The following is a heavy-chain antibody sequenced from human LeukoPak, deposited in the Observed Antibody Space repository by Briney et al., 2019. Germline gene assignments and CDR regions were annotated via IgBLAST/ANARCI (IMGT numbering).Heavy chain of an antibody. CDR2: INHRGST. D-gene: IGHD5-18*01. Sequence: PSETLSLTCGVYGGSFSGYYWSWIRQPPGKGLEWIGEINHRGSTNYNPSLKSRVTISVDTSKNQFSLKLSSVTAADTAVYYCARGRVDTAMVNRYYYYMDVWGKGTTVTVSS. CDR1: GGSFSGYY. CDR3: ARGRVDTAMVNRYYYYMDV. V-gene: IGHV4-34*01. J-gene: IGHJ6*03.